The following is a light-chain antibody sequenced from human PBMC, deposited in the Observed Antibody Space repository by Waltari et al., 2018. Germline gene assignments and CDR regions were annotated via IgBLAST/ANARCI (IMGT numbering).Light chain of an antibody. CDR2: AAS. CDR3: QQYYDYPRT. V-gene: IGKV1-8*01. J-gene: IGKJ1*01. CDR1: QGIGSY. Sequence: AIRITQSPSSLPASTGDRVTISCRASQGIGSYLAWYQQKPGRAPNLLIYAASTLQSGGPSRFSGGGSGTDFTLTITCLQSEDFATYYCQQYYDYPRTFGQGTKVEIK.